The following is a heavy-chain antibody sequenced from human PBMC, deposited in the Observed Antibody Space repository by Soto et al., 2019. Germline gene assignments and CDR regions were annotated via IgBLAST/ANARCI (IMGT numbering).Heavy chain of an antibody. V-gene: IGHV3-30*18. CDR3: VKDGSSGWPYFYDMDV. CDR1: GFTFSSYG. Sequence: PGGSLRLSCAASGFTFSSYGMHWVRQAPGKGLEWVAVILYDGSKKYYADSVKGRFTISRDNSKNTLYLQMSSLRAEDTALYYCVKDGSSGWPYFYDMDVWGQGTTVTITS. J-gene: IGHJ6*02. CDR2: ILYDGSKK. D-gene: IGHD6-19*01.